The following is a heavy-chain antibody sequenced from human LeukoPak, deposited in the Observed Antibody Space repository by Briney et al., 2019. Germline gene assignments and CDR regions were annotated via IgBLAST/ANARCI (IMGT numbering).Heavy chain of an antibody. CDR3: ASGEHGYNLFDY. D-gene: IGHD5-24*01. Sequence: SETLSLTCAVYGGSFSGYYWSWIRQPPGKGLEWIGEINHSGSTNYNPSLKSRVTISVDTSKNQFSLKLSSVTAADTAVYYCASGEHGYNLFDYWGQGTLVTVSS. V-gene: IGHV4-34*01. J-gene: IGHJ4*02. CDR2: INHSGST. CDR1: GGSFSGYY.